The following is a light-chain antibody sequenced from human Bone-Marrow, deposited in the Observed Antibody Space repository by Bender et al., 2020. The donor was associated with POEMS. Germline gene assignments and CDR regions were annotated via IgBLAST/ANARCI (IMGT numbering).Light chain of an antibody. J-gene: IGLJ3*02. V-gene: IGLV2-23*02. CDR2: DVN. CDR1: SSDVGGYKH. CDR3: SSYAGSNKWV. Sequence: QSALIQPAAVSGSPGQSITISCTGTSSDVGGYKHVSWYQQHPGKAPKLMIYDVNNRPSGVSHRFSGSKSGTTASLTISGLQAEDEADYYCSSYAGSNKWVFGGGTKLTVL.